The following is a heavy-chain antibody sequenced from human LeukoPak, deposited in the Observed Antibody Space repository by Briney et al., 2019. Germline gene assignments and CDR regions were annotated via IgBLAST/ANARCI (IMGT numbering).Heavy chain of an antibody. D-gene: IGHD3-3*01. V-gene: IGHV4-61*02. CDR3: ARAVVDYDSWSGYCDY. CDR2: IYTSGST. Sequence: SETLSLTCTVSGGSISSGSYYWSWIRQPAGKGLEWIGRIYTSGSTNYNPSLKSRVTISVDTSKNQFSLKLSSVTAADTALYYCARAVVDYDSWSGYCDYWGQGTLVTVSS. J-gene: IGHJ4*02. CDR1: GGSISSGSYY.